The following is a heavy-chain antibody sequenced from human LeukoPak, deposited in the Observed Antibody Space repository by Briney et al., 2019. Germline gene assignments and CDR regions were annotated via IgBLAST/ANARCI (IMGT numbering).Heavy chain of an antibody. CDR3: ARDVNYYDSSGYYQRYFDY. Sequence: GGSLRLSCAASGFTFSSYSMNWVRQAPGKGLEWVSSISSSSSYIYYADSVKGRFTISRDNAKNSLYLQMNSLRAEDPAVYYCARDVNYYDSSGYYQRYFDYWGQGTLVTVSS. V-gene: IGHV3-21*01. J-gene: IGHJ4*02. CDR2: ISSSSSYI. D-gene: IGHD3-22*01. CDR1: GFTFSSYS.